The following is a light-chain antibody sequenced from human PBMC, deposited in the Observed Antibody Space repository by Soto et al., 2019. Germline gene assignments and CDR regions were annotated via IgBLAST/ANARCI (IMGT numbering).Light chain of an antibody. Sequence: QSVLTQPPSASGTPGQRVTISCSGSSSNIGSNYVYWYQQLPGTAPKLLIYRNNQRPSGVPDRVSGSKSGTSASLAISGLRSEEEADYYCAAWDDSLSGPHVVFGGGTKLTAL. CDR3: AAWDDSLSGPHVV. CDR1: SSNIGSNY. V-gene: IGLV1-47*01. CDR2: RNN. J-gene: IGLJ2*01.